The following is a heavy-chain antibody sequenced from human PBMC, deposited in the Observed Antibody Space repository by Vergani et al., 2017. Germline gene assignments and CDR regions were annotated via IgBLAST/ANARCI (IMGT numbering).Heavy chain of an antibody. J-gene: IGHJ4*02. CDR1: GYSFTTYD. V-gene: IGHV1-8*03. CDR3: TRGLPRTLTTDTYYFDD. D-gene: IGHD5-18*01. CDR2: INPNSGNT. Sequence: QVQLVQPGAEVKKPGASVKLSCKAPGYSFTTYDINWVRQALGHGLEWVGWINPNSGNTGYARRFEGRVTITRDTAISTAYMVLSGLYSADTAVYYCTRGLPRTLTTDTYYFDDWGQGTLVSVSP.